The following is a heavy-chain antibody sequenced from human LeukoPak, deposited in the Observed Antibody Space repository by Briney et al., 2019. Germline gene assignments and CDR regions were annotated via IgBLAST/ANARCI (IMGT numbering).Heavy chain of an antibody. CDR3: ASDLDWDYDILS. Sequence: GGSLRLSCAASGFTFSSYEMNWVRQVPGKGLEWISYISGGGSLIFYADSVKGRFTISRDNTKNSLFLQMNYLRAEDTAIYYCASDLDWDYDILSWGQGILVTVSS. J-gene: IGHJ4*02. CDR1: GFTFSSYE. CDR2: ISGGGSLI. V-gene: IGHV3-48*03. D-gene: IGHD3-9*01.